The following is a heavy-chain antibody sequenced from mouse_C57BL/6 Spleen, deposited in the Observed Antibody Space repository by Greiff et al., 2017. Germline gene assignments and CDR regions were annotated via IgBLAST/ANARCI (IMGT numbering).Heavy chain of an antibody. CDR1: GFTFSDYG. CDR2: ISSGSSTI. V-gene: IGHV5-17*01. CDR3: ARLGYYGSSRYFDV. D-gene: IGHD1-1*01. J-gene: IGHJ1*03. Sequence: DVKLVESGGGLVKPGGSLKLSCAASGFTFSDYGMHWVRQAPAKGLEWVAYISSGSSTIYYADTVKGRFTISRDNAKNTLFLQMTSLRSEDTAMYYCARLGYYGSSRYFDVWGTGTTVTVSS.